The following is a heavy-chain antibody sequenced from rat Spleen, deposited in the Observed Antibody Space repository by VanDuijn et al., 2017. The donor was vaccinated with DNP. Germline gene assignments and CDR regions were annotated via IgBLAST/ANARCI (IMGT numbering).Heavy chain of an antibody. CDR2: MWSGGTT. CDR1: GFSLTSES. CDR3: ARGVLGFDY. Sequence: QVQLKESGPGLVQPSQTLSLTCTVSGFSLTSESVSWVRQPPGKGLEWMGAMWSGGTTDYNPALKSRLSISRDTSKSQVFLKMNSLQTEDTAMYFCARGVLGFDYWGQGVMVTVSS. V-gene: IGHV2-15*01. D-gene: IGHD4-2*01. J-gene: IGHJ2*01.